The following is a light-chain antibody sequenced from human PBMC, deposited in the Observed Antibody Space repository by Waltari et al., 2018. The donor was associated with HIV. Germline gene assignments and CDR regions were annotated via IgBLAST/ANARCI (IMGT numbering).Light chain of an antibody. J-gene: IGLJ3*02. V-gene: IGLV7-46*01. CDR2: YTS. Sequence: QAVVTQEPSLTVSPGGTVTLTCGSSTGAVTSGHYPYWFQQKPGQAPTTLLFYTSNKHSLTPARCSGSLLGGKAALTLSGAQPEDEAEYYCLLSYSGASWVFGGGTKVTVL. CDR3: LLSYSGASWV. CDR1: TGAVTSGHY.